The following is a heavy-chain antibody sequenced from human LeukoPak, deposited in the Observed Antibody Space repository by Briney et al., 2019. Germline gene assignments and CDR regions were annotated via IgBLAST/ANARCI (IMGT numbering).Heavy chain of an antibody. CDR1: VFSLSTNTVG. D-gene: IGHD3-22*01. Sequence: SGPTLVNPTQTLTLTCTFSVFSLSTNTVGVGWIRQPPGKALEWLAVIYWNDDKRYSPSLKSRLTISKDTSKNQVVLTMTNMDPVDTATYYCAHRLSGYYDSSGYGYWGQGTLVTVSS. CDR3: AHRLSGYYDSSGYGY. J-gene: IGHJ4*02. CDR2: IYWNDDK. V-gene: IGHV2-5*01.